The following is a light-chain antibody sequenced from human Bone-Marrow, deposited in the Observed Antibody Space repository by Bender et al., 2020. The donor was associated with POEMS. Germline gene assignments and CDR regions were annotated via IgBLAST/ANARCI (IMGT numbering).Light chain of an antibody. CDR2: EAT. CDR3: CAYAGTTGYV. Sequence: QSALTQSASVSGSPGQSITISCTGISSDIGTYNLVSWYQHPPGKVPEVIIYEATKRPSGVSDRFSGSKSGNTASLTIDGLQADDEAYYYCCAYAGTTGYVFGSGTRVTVL. CDR1: SSDIGTYNL. V-gene: IGLV2-23*01. J-gene: IGLJ1*01.